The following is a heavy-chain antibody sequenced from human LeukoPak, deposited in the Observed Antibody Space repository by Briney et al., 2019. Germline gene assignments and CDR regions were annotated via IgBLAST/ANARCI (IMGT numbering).Heavy chain of an antibody. D-gene: IGHD4-17*01. V-gene: IGHV3-23*01. J-gene: IGHJ6*02. CDR1: GFTFSGYA. Sequence: GGSLRLSCAASGFTFSGYAMSWVRQAPGKGLEWVSGVSGSGGSTYYADSVKGRFTISRDNSKNTLYLQMNTLRAEDTAVYYCAKGGGDYLIYYGMDVWGQGTTVTVSS. CDR3: AKGGGDYLIYYGMDV. CDR2: VSGSGGST.